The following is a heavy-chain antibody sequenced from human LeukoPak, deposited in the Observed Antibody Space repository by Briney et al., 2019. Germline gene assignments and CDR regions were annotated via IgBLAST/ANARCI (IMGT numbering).Heavy chain of an antibody. CDR2: IYHSGST. CDR3: ATTTVVMYYYFDY. D-gene: IGHD4-23*01. J-gene: IGHJ4*02. CDR1: GGSISSSNW. Sequence: SETLSLTCAVSGGSISSSNWWSWVRQPPGKGLEWIGEIYHSGSTNYNPSLKSRVTISVDKSKNQFSLKLSSVTAEDTAVYYCATTTVVMYYYFDYWGQGTLVTVSS. V-gene: IGHV4-4*02.